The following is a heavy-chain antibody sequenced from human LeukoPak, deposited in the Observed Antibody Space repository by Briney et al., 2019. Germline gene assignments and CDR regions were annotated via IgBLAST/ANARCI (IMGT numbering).Heavy chain of an antibody. CDR1: GFTFSSYA. CDR3: ARRGIAARASLFDY. V-gene: IGHV4-39*01. D-gene: IGHD6-6*01. J-gene: IGHJ4*02. CDR2: IYYSGST. Sequence: GSLRLSCAASGFTFSSYAMSWVRQAPGKGLEWIGSIYYSGSTYYNPSLKSRVTISVDTSKNQFSLKLSSVTAADTAVYYCARRGIAARASLFDYWGQGTLVTVSS.